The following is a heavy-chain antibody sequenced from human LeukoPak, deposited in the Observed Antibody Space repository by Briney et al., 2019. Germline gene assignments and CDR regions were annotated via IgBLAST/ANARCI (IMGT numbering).Heavy chain of an antibody. D-gene: IGHD2/OR15-2a*01. J-gene: IGHJ6*03. V-gene: IGHV3-30*04. CDR3: ARPFLAGGYYMDV. CDR1: GFTFTSYA. Sequence: PGGSLRLSGAASGFTFTSYALYWVRQAPGKGLDGLTLISYDGNDKYYIDSVKGRFSISRDNSKNMVFLQMNSLRPEDTAVYYCARPFLAGGYYMDVWGKGHTVRVSS. CDR2: ISYDGNDK.